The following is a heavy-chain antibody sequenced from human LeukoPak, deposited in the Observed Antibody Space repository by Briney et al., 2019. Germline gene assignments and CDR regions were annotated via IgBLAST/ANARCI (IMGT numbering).Heavy chain of an antibody. CDR1: GFTFSSYV. V-gene: IGHV3-23*01. CDR3: AKGSANARPYYFDY. J-gene: IGHJ4*02. D-gene: IGHD2-15*01. Sequence: GGSLRLSCVVSGFTFSSYVMSWVRQGPGKELEWVAAITGSSDSTYHADSVKGRFTISRDNSKNTLFLQMNSLRAEDTAVYYCAKGSANARPYYFDYWGQGTLVTVSS. CDR2: ITGSSDST.